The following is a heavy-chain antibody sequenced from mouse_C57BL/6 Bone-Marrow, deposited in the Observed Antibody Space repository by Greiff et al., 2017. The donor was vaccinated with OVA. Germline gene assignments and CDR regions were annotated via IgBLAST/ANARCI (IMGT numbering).Heavy chain of an antibody. J-gene: IGHJ1*03. CDR1: GFTFSDYY. Sequence: EVMLVESEGGLVQPGSSMKLSCTASGFTFSDYYMAWVRQVPEKGLEWVANINYDGSSTYYLDSLKSRFLISRDNAKNILYLQMSSLKSEDTATYYCARDLWYFDVWGTGTTVTVSS. CDR2: INYDGSST. CDR3: ARDLWYFDV. V-gene: IGHV5-16*01.